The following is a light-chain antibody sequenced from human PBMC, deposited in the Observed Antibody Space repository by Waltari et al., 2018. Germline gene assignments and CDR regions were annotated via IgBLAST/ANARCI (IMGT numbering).Light chain of an antibody. CDR3: QQYNKWPPWT. CDR1: ESVRTT. Sequence: EVVMTQSPATLSVSPGEGATVSCRASESVRTTVAWYQQTPGQAPRLIIYDASPRATGTPDRFSGSGSGTEFILSISSLQSEDFAIYYCQQYNKWPPWTFGQGTKVEIK. CDR2: DAS. J-gene: IGKJ1*01. V-gene: IGKV3D-15*01.